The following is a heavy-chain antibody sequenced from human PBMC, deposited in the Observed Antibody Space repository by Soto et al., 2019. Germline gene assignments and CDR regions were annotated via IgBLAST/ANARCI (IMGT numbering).Heavy chain of an antibody. CDR2: IYYSGST. J-gene: IGHJ4*02. D-gene: IGHD5-18*01. V-gene: IGHV4-31*03. CDR1: GGSISSGAYY. Sequence: SETLSLTCTVSGGSISSGAYYWSWIRQHPGKGLEWIGYIYYSGSTYYNPSLKSRVTISVDTPKNQFSLKLSSMTAADTAVYYCARGGVKLWTHHFDYWGQGTQVTVSS. CDR3: ARGGVKLWTHHFDY.